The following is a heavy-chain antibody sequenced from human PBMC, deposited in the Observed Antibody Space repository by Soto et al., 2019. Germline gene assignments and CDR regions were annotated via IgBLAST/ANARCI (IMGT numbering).Heavy chain of an antibody. Sequence: GGSLRLSCAASGFTFSNAWMSWVRQAPGKGLEWVGRIKSKTDGGTTDYAAPVKGRFTISRDDSKNTLYLQMNSLKTEDTAVYYCTPGVRSSTSCYYWGQGTLVTVSS. CDR3: TPGVRSSTSCYY. D-gene: IGHD2-2*01. CDR2: IKSKTDGGTT. J-gene: IGHJ4*02. V-gene: IGHV3-15*01. CDR1: GFTFSNAW.